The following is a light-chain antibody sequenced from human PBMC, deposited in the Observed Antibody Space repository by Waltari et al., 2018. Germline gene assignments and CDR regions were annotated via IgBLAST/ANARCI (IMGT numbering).Light chain of an antibody. CDR1: SSDVGRYNY. CDR2: EVS. CDR3: SSYAGSNNVV. V-gene: IGLV2-8*01. Sequence: QSALTQPPSASGSPGQSVTISCTGTSSDVGRYNYVSCYQQHPGKAPKLWIYEVSKRPSGFRARLAASKSGNAASLTVSGRQAEDEADYYCSSYAGSNNVVFGGGTKLTVL. J-gene: IGLJ2*01.